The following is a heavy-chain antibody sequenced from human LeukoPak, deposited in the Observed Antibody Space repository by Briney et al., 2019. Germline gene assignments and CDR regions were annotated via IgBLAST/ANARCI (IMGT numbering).Heavy chain of an antibody. J-gene: IGHJ3*02. Sequence: SETLSLTCTVSGGSISSYYWSWIRQPPGKGLEWIGYIYYSGSTNYNPSLKSRVTISVDTSKNQFSLKLSSVTAADTAVYYCARAIAAAGTAFDIWGQGTMVTVSS. D-gene: IGHD6-13*01. CDR1: GGSISSYY. CDR2: IYYSGST. CDR3: ARAIAAAGTAFDI. V-gene: IGHV4-59*01.